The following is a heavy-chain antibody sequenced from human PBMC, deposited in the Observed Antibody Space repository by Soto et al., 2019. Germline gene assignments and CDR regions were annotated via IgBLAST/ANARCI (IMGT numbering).Heavy chain of an antibody. D-gene: IGHD2-21*02. Sequence: EVQLVQSGAEVKKPGTTVKISCKTSGYTFSDYNMHWVQQAPGKGLEWMGQVDPEDGETVYAERFQGRITITADTSTETVYMELSSLTSDGTALYSCATVGTTQPPFDYWGQGTVVTVSS. V-gene: IGHV1-69-2*01. CDR2: VDPEDGET. CDR1: GYTFSDYN. J-gene: IGHJ4*02. CDR3: ATVGTTQPPFDY.